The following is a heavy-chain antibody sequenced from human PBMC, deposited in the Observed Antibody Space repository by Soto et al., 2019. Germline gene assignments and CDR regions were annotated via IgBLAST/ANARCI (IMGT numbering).Heavy chain of an antibody. CDR1: GYTFTSYG. J-gene: IGHJ3*02. Sequence: GASVKVSCKASGYTFTSYGISWVRRAPGQGLEWMGWISAYNGNTNYAQKLQGRVTMTTDTSTSTAYMELRSLRSDDTAVYYCAREYYYDSSGYQDAFDIWGQGTMVSVSS. D-gene: IGHD3-22*01. CDR2: ISAYNGNT. CDR3: AREYYYDSSGYQDAFDI. V-gene: IGHV1-18*01.